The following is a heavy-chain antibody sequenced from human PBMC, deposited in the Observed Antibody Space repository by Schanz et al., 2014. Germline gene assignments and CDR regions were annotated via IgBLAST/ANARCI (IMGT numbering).Heavy chain of an antibody. J-gene: IGHJ3*02. Sequence: EVQLAESGGGLVQPGGSLRLSCAASRFTVTNAWMSWVRQAPGKGLEWVSAISGSGGSTYYADSVKGRFTISRDNSKNTLYLQMNSLRAEDTAVYYCAKGRFGELSAFDIWGQGTMVTVSS. CDR2: ISGSGGST. CDR1: RFTVTNAW. CDR3: AKGRFGELSAFDI. D-gene: IGHD3-10*01. V-gene: IGHV3-23*04.